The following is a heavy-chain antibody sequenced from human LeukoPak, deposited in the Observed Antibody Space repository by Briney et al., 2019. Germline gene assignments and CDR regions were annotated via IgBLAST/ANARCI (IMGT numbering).Heavy chain of an antibody. CDR1: GYSFTSYW. Sequence: GGSLRLSCKGSGYSFTSYWIGWVRQMPGKGLEWMGIIYPGDSDTRYSPSFQGQVTISADKSSSTAYLQWSSLKASDTAMYYCARLRLGFLWNPNDYWGQGTLVTVSS. J-gene: IGHJ4*02. V-gene: IGHV5-51*01. CDR2: IYPGDSDT. D-gene: IGHD1-1*01. CDR3: ARLRLGFLWNPNDY.